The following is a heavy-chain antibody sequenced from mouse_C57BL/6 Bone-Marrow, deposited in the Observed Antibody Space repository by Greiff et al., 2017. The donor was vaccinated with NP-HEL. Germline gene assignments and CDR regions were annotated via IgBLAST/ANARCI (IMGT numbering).Heavy chain of an antibody. D-gene: IGHD2-2*01. CDR3: ARAPNGYPYYYAMDY. CDR2: INYDGSST. CDR1: GFTFSDYY. V-gene: IGHV5-16*01. J-gene: IGHJ4*01. Sequence: EVKLMESEGGLVQPGSSMKLSCTASGFTFSDYYMAWVRQVPEKGLEWVATINYDGSSTYYLDSLKSRFIISRDNAKNILYLQMSSLKSEDTATYYCARAPNGYPYYYAMDYWGQGTSVTVSS.